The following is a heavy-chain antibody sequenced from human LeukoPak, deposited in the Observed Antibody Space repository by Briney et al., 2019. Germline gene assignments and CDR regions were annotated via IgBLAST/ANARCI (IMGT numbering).Heavy chain of an antibody. CDR2: INRSGSHT. CDR1: GFTLSSYT. D-gene: IGHD1-7*01. Sequence: GGSLRLSCAASGFTLSSYTMNWVRQAPGKGLEWVSSINRSGSHTFYADSVKGRFTISRDSAKNSLHLQMNSLRVEDTAVFYCARERNNWNYEGFDYWGQGTLVTVSS. CDR3: ARERNNWNYEGFDY. V-gene: IGHV3-21*01. J-gene: IGHJ4*02.